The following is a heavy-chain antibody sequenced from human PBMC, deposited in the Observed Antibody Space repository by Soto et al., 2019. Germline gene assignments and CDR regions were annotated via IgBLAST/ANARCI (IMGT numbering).Heavy chain of an antibody. Sequence: QVQLQESGPGLVKPSQTLSLTCTVSSGSITSVNSYWSWIRQFPGKGLEWIGYIYYSGSSYYNPSLKGRVTISPDTSKKQFSLELNSVTAADPAVYYCGRGSSGWSAIRLDDWGQGTLVTVSS. CDR2: IYYSGSS. CDR3: GRGSSGWSAIRLDD. J-gene: IGHJ4*02. V-gene: IGHV4-31*03. D-gene: IGHD6-19*01. CDR1: SGSITSVNSY.